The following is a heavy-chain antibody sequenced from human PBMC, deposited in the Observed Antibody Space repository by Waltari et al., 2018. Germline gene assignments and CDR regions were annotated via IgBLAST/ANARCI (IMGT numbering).Heavy chain of an antibody. V-gene: IGHV4-34*01. CDR2: INHSGST. Sequence: QVQLQQWGAGLLKPSETLSLTCAVYGGSFSGYYWSWIRQPPGKGLEWSGEINHSGSTNYSPALKSRVTISVDTSKNQFSLKLSSVTAADTAVYYCARSLVVVARRPFDYWGQGTLVTVSS. J-gene: IGHJ4*02. D-gene: IGHD2-15*01. CDR3: ARSLVVVARRPFDY. CDR1: GGSFSGYY.